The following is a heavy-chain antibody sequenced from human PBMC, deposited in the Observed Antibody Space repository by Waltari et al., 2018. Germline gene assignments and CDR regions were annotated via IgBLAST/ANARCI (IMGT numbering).Heavy chain of an antibody. D-gene: IGHD1-26*01. V-gene: IGHV4-38-2*01. J-gene: IGHJ2*01. CDR3: ARGGFDSDCYFDL. Sequence: QVQLQESGPGLVEPSETLSLTCAVSGFSINIAYYWGWLRQPPEKGLEWIGSIYHVGSTYYNPSLKSRVTISMDTSKNQFSLKLNSVTAADTAIYYCARGGFDSDCYFDLWGRGTLVTVSS. CDR1: GFSINIAYY. CDR2: IYHVGST.